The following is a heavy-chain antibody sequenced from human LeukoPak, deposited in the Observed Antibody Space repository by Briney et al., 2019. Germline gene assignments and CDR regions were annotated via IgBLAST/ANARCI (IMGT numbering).Heavy chain of an antibody. CDR1: GFTFSSYA. Sequence: GGSLRLSCAASGFTFSSYAMHWVRQAPGKGLEWVAVISYDGSNKYYADSVKGRFTISRDNAKNSLYLQMNSLRAEDTAVYYCATSTVLRARYWGQGTLVTVSS. CDR2: ISYDGSNK. CDR3: ATSTVLRARY. V-gene: IGHV3-30-3*01. J-gene: IGHJ4*02. D-gene: IGHD4-17*01.